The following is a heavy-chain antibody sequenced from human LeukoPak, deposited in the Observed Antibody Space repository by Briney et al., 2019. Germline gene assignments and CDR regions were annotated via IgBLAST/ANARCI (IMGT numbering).Heavy chain of an antibody. D-gene: IGHD6-19*01. Sequence: SETLSLTCAVYGGSFSGYYWSWIRQPAGKGLEWIGRVYSTGSTNYNPSLKSRVTMSVDTSKNQFSLKLSSVTAADTAVYYCARGPKYSSGWYWFDPWGQGTLVTVSS. J-gene: IGHJ5*02. CDR1: GGSFSGYY. CDR2: VYSTGST. V-gene: IGHV4-59*10. CDR3: ARGPKYSSGWYWFDP.